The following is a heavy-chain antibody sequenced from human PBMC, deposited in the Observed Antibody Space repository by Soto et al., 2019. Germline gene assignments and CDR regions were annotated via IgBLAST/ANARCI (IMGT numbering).Heavy chain of an antibody. CDR1: GLTFSKAW. CDR3: TTDALRFLEWLSY. CDR2: IKSKTDGGTT. J-gene: IGHJ4*02. D-gene: IGHD3-3*01. V-gene: IGHV3-15*01. Sequence: EVQLVESGGGLVKPGGSLRLSCAASGLTFSKAWMSWVRQAPGKGLEWVGRIKSKTDGGTTDYAAPVKGRFTITRDDPKNTLYLQMNSLKTEDTAVYYCTTDALRFLEWLSYWGQGTLVTVSS.